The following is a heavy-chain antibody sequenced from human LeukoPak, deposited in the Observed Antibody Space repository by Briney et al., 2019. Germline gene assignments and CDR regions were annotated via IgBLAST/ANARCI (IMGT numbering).Heavy chain of an antibody. D-gene: IGHD6-19*01. V-gene: IGHV4-39*01. Sequence: PSETLSLTCTVSGGSISSSSYYWGWIRQPPGKGLEWIGSIYYSGSTYYNPSLKSRVTISVDTSKNQFSLKLSSVTAADTAVYYCARHQGSGSGWDFDYWGQGTLVTVSS. CDR1: GGSISSSSYY. CDR3: ARHQGSGSGWDFDY. J-gene: IGHJ4*02. CDR2: IYYSGST.